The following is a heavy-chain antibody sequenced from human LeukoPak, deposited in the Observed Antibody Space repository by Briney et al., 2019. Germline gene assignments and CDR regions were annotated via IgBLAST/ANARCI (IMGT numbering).Heavy chain of an antibody. CDR2: VYYRGNT. J-gene: IGHJ6*04. D-gene: IGHD2-15*01. Sequence: PSETLSLTCTVSGGSISHYFWSWIRQPPGQGLEWVGYVYYRGNTIYSPSLRSRVTISVDSSKNEFSLKMTSVTAADTAVYYCARHADIAAYREGMGVWGKGTTVTVSS. CDR3: ARHADIAAYREGMGV. CDR1: GGSISHYF. V-gene: IGHV4-59*01.